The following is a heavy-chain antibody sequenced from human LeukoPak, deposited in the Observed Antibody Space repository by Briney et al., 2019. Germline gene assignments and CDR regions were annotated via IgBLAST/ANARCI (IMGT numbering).Heavy chain of an antibody. CDR3: ARDLSSTSNWELDY. V-gene: IGHV1-2*06. D-gene: IGHD7-27*01. J-gene: IGHJ4*02. Sequence: ASVKVSCKASGYTFTGYFMHWVRQAPGQGLEWMGRINPNSGDTNYAQNFQGRVAMTRDTSISTAYMELSRLRSDDTAVYYCARDLSSTSNWELDYWGQGTLVTVSS. CDR2: INPNSGDT. CDR1: GYTFTGYF.